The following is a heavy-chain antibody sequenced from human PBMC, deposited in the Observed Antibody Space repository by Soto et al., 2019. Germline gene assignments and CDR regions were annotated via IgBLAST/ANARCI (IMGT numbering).Heavy chain of an antibody. Sequence: SETLSLTCTVSGGSISSYYWSWIRQPPGKGLEWIGYIYYSGSTNYNPSLKSRVTISVDTSKNQFSLKLSSVTAADTAVYYCARRGYSGYDLDYWGQGTLVTVS. J-gene: IGHJ4*02. CDR3: ARRGYSGYDLDY. CDR1: GGSISSYY. V-gene: IGHV4-59*08. CDR2: IYYSGST. D-gene: IGHD5-12*01.